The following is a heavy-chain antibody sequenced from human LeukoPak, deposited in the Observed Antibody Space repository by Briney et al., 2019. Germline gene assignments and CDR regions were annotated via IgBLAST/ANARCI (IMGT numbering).Heavy chain of an antibody. CDR2: IIAYNGNT. Sequence: ASVKVSCKASGYTFTSYGISWVRQAPGQGLEWMGWIIAYNGNTNYAQKLQGRVTMTTDTSTSTAYMELRSLRSDDTAVYYCARGGVTYYDILTGYYGVDYWGQGTLVTVSS. J-gene: IGHJ4*02. CDR3: ARGGVTYYDILTGYYGVDY. D-gene: IGHD3-9*01. V-gene: IGHV1-18*01. CDR1: GYTFTSYG.